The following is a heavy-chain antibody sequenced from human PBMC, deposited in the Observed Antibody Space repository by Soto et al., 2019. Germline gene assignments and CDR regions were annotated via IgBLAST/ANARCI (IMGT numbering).Heavy chain of an antibody. Sequence: SLLLSCAPSVFTFDDYAMHWVGQAPGKGLDWVSGISWNSRSIGYADSVKGRFTISRDNAKNSLYLQMNSLRAEDTALYYCAKGSYSSSWYPLDYWGQGTMVTVSS. CDR2: ISWNSRSI. V-gene: IGHV3-9*01. CDR3: AKGSYSSSWYPLDY. D-gene: IGHD6-13*01. CDR1: VFTFDDYA. J-gene: IGHJ4*02.